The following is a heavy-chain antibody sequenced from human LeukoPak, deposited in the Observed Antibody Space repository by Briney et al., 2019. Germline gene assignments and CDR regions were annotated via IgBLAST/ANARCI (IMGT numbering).Heavy chain of an antibody. Sequence: GGSLRLSCSASGFTFSSYGMHWVRQAAGKGLEWVALIWYDGNKKYYADSVKGRFTISRDNSKNTLYLQMNSLRAEDTAVYYCARAPGGFDYWGQGTLVTVSS. CDR2: IWYDGNKK. D-gene: IGHD3-16*01. CDR1: GFTFSSYG. J-gene: IGHJ4*02. CDR3: ARAPGGFDY. V-gene: IGHV3-33*08.